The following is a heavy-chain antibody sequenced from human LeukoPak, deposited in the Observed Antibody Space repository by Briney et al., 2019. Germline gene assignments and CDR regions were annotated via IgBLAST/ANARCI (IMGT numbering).Heavy chain of an antibody. CDR2: INHSGST. Sequence: SETLSLTCAVYGGSFSGYYWSWIRQPPGKGLEWIGEINHSGSTNYNPSLKSRVTISVDTSKNQFSLKLSSVTAADTAVYYCARRITIFGVVPRYFDLWGRGTLVTVSS. CDR1: GGSFSGYY. D-gene: IGHD3-3*01. V-gene: IGHV4-34*01. CDR3: ARRITIFGVVPRYFDL. J-gene: IGHJ2*01.